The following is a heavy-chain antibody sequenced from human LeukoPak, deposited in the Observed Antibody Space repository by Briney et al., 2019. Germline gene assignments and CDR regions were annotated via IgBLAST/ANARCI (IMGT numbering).Heavy chain of an antibody. J-gene: IGHJ3*02. CDR3: ARETVYDSSGYYYFKWDAFDI. Sequence: GGSLRLSCAASGFTFSSYWMSWVRQAPGTGLEWVSSISSSSSYIYYADSVKGRFTISRDNAKNSLYLQMNSLRAEDTAVYYCARETVYDSSGYYYFKWDAFDIWGQGTMVTVSS. D-gene: IGHD3-22*01. CDR1: GFTFSSYW. V-gene: IGHV3-21*01. CDR2: ISSSSSYI.